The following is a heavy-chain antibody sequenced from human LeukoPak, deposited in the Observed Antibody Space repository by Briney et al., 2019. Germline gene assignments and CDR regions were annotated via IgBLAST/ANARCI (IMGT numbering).Heavy chain of an antibody. D-gene: IGHD2-21*02. V-gene: IGHV4-30-2*01. CDR1: GGSISSGGYS. CDR2: IYHSGST. CDR3: ARGGDWWDFDY. Sequence: PSQTLSLTCAVSGGSISSGGYSWSWIRQPPGKGLEWIGYIYHSGSTYYNPSLKSRVTISVDRSKNQFSLKLSSVTAADTAVYYCARGGDWWDFDYWGQGTLVTVSS. J-gene: IGHJ4*02.